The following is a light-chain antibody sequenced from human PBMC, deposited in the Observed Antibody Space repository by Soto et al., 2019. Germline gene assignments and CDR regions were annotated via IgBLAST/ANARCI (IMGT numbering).Light chain of an antibody. CDR1: QGISSY. V-gene: IGKV1-9*01. Sequence: IQLTPSPSSLSASVVYIVTITFRASQGISSYLAWYQQKPGKAPKLLIYAASTLQSGVPSRFSGSGSGTDFTLTISSLQPEDFATYYCQQDYIYPRKFGLGTKVDIK. CDR3: QQDYIYPRK. J-gene: IGKJ1*01. CDR2: AAS.